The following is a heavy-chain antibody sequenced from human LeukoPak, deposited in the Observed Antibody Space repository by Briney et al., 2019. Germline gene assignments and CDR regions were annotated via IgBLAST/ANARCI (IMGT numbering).Heavy chain of an antibody. CDR3: ATNIAAAGTDFDY. D-gene: IGHD6-13*01. Sequence: GGSLRLSCVGSEFIFSNYWMSWVRQAPGKGLEWVANIKQDGSEKYYVDSVKGRFTISRDNAKNSLYLQMNSLRAEDTAVYYCATNIAAAGTDFDYWGQGTLVTVSS. V-gene: IGHV3-7*01. CDR1: EFIFSNYW. CDR2: IKQDGSEK. J-gene: IGHJ4*02.